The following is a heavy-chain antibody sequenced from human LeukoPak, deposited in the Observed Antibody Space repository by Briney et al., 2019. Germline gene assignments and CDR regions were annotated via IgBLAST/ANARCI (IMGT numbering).Heavy chain of an antibody. CDR3: ARDVLPSSSSWYQGYYYYYYMDV. D-gene: IGHD6-13*01. CDR1: GGSISSYY. V-gene: IGHV4-4*07. Sequence: SETLSLTCTVSGGSISSYYWSWIRQPAGKGLEWIGRIYTSGSTNYNPSLKSRVTMSVDTSKNQFSLKLSSVTAADTAVYYCARDVLPSSSSWYQGYYYYYYMDVWGKGTTVTISS. CDR2: IYTSGST. J-gene: IGHJ6*03.